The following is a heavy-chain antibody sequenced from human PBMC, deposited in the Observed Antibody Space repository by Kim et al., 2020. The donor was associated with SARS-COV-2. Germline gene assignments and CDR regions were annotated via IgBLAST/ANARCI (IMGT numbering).Heavy chain of an antibody. V-gene: IGHV4-34*01. CDR2: INHSGST. Sequence: SETLSLTCAVYGGSFSGYYWSWIRQPPGKGLEWIGEINHSGSTNYNPSLKSRVTISVDTSKNQFSLKLSSVTAADTAVYYCARGSRIRRSPYYYGSERFDPWGQGTLVTVSS. D-gene: IGHD3-10*01. J-gene: IGHJ5*02. CDR3: ARGSRIRRSPYYYGSERFDP. CDR1: GGSFSGYY.